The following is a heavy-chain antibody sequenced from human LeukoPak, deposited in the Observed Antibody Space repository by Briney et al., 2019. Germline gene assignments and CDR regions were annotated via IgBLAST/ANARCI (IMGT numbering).Heavy chain of an antibody. D-gene: IGHD5-18*01. CDR1: GGSISSGDYY. CDR3: ASLAGVQLMDY. Sequence: PSQTLSLTCTVSGGSISSGDYYWSWIRRPPGKGLEWIGYIYYSGSTYYNPSLKSRVTISVDTSKNQFSLKLSSVTAADTAVYYCASLAGVQLMDYWGQGTLVTVSS. J-gene: IGHJ4*02. CDR2: IYYSGST. V-gene: IGHV4-30-4*01.